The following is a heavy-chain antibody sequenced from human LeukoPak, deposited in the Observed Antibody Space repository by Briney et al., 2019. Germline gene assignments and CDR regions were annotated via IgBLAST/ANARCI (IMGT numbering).Heavy chain of an antibody. J-gene: IGHJ6*03. CDR3: ARDRVYCISSTSCYIESPRGNYYYYMDV. CDR1: GFTFDDYG. CDR2: INWNGGSP. D-gene: IGHD2-2*02. Sequence: GGSLRLSCAASGFTFDDYGMSWVRQAPGKGLEWVSGINWNGGSPGYAASVKGRFTISRDNAKNSLYLQMNSLRAVDTALYYCARDRVYCISSTSCYIESPRGNYYYYMDVWGKGATVTVSS. V-gene: IGHV3-20*04.